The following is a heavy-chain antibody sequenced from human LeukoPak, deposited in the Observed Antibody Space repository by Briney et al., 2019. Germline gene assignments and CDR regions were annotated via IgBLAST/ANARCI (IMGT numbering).Heavy chain of an antibody. D-gene: IGHD2-2*01. CDR3: ARENQGYCSSTSCSYFGS. Sequence: PGGSLRLSCAASGFTFSRYWMTWVRQAPGKGLEWVANIKEDASAKYYVDSVKGRFTISKDNAKNSLYLQMNSLRAEDMAVYYCARENQGYCSSTSCSYFGSWGHGTLVTVSS. CDR1: GFTFSRYW. CDR2: IKEDASAK. J-gene: IGHJ4*01. V-gene: IGHV3-7*01.